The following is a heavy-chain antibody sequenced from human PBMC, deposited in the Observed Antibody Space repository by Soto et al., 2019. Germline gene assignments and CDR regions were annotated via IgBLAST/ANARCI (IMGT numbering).Heavy chain of an antibody. CDR2: IIPVFQTA. CDR1: GALVSSYP. Sequence: QEQLVQSGAEVKKPGSSEKVSCKASGALVSSYPISWVRQVPGQGLEWMGGIIPVFQTAYYTQRFQGRVTITADESTNTAYMELSSLRSEDTAIYYCARGGSGYTWFNEFWGQGTLVTVSS. CDR3: ARGGSGYTWFNEF. D-gene: IGHD3-22*01. J-gene: IGHJ4*02. V-gene: IGHV1-69*01.